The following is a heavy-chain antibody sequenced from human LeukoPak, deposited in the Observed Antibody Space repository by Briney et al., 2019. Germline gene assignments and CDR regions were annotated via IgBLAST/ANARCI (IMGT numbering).Heavy chain of an antibody. CDR3: ARGISRYYSYMDV. Sequence: SETLSLTCTVSGGSIRSNSYYWGWIRQPPGKGLEWIGSIYFSGNTYYNPSLKSRVTISVDTSKNQFSLKLSSVTAADTAVYYWARGISRYYSYMDVGGKGPRVPVSS. CDR2: IYFSGNT. CDR1: GGSIRSNSYY. V-gene: IGHV4-39*01. J-gene: IGHJ6*03. D-gene: IGHD3-10*01.